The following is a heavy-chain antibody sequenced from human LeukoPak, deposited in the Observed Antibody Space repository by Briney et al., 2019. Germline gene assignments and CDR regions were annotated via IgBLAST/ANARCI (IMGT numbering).Heavy chain of an antibody. J-gene: IGHJ6*03. Sequence: GGSLRLSCAASGFTFSSYAMSWVRQAPGKGLEWVSAISGSGGSTYYADSVKGRFTISRDNSKNTLYLQMNSLRAEDTAVYYCAKAFKFGVIIPPTYYYYCMDVWGKGTTVTVSS. V-gene: IGHV3-23*01. CDR1: GFTFSSYA. CDR2: ISGSGGST. D-gene: IGHD3-3*01. CDR3: AKAFKFGVIIPPTYYYYCMDV.